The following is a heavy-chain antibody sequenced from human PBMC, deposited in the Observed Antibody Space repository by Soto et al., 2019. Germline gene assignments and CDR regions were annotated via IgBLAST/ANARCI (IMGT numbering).Heavy chain of an antibody. Sequence: GGSLRLSCAASGFTFSSYAMHWVRQAPGKGLEWVAVISYDGSNKYYADSVKGRFTISRDNSKNTLYLQMNSLRAEDTAVYYCARDNLKYSGYEYYYGMDVWGQGTTVTVS. CDR2: ISYDGSNK. CDR1: GFTFSSYA. V-gene: IGHV3-30-3*01. D-gene: IGHD5-12*01. CDR3: ARDNLKYSGYEYYYGMDV. J-gene: IGHJ6*02.